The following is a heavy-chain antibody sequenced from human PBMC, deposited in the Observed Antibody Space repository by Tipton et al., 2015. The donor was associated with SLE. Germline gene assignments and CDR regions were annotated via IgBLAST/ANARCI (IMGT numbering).Heavy chain of an antibody. D-gene: IGHD2-8*01. CDR3: ASLLMVYDAFDI. CDR1: GGSFSSYY. V-gene: IGHV4-59*01. J-gene: IGHJ3*02. Sequence: TLCLTCAVYGGSFSSYYWSWIRQPPGKGLEWIGYIYYSGSTNYNPSLKSRVTISVDTSKNQFSLKLSSVTAADTAVYYCASLLMVYDAFDIWGQGTMVTVSS. CDR2: IYYSGST.